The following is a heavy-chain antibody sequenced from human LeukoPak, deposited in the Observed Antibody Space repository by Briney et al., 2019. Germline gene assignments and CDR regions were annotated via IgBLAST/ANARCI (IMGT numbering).Heavy chain of an antibody. CDR3: ARDCSAGSCSIAIFDF. V-gene: IGHV4-31*01. J-gene: IGHJ4*02. CDR2: ISDSGST. D-gene: IGHD2-15*01. Sequence: SETLSLTCTVSGDSLSSGGHYWSWVRQHPGRGLEWLGYISDSGSTSYSPSLKSQATISVDTSKKQFSRKLRSVNGADTAVYFCARDCSAGSCSIAIFDFWGQGTLVSVSS. CDR1: GDSLSSGGHY.